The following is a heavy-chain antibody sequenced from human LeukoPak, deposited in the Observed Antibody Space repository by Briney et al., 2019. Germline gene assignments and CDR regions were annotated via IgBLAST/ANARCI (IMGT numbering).Heavy chain of an antibody. CDR2: ISGSGGST. Sequence: PGGSLRLSCAASGFTFSSYAMSWVRQAPGKGLEWVSAISGSGGSTYYADSVKGRFTISRDNSKNTLYLQMNSLRAEDTAVYYCAEDPPWGDYDSSGYYNSWGQGTLVTVSS. J-gene: IGHJ4*02. CDR1: GFTFSSYA. CDR3: AEDPPWGDYDSSGYYNS. V-gene: IGHV3-23*01. D-gene: IGHD3-22*01.